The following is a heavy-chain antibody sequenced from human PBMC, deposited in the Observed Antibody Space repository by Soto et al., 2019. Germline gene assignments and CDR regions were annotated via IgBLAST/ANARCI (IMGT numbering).Heavy chain of an antibody. Sequence: VHFVQSGAEVKKPGASVTVSCKASGYTFSDYSVHWVRQAPGQRFEWMGWINSGNGDTKYAQNLQGRVTISSDTSASTAYMELSSLTSEDTAVYYCARDSGFGVTCGDDAFDVWGQGTMVTGSP. V-gene: IGHV1-3*01. D-gene: IGHD3-22*01. CDR1: GYTFSDYS. CDR2: INSGNGDT. J-gene: IGHJ3*01. CDR3: ARDSGFGVTCGDDAFDV.